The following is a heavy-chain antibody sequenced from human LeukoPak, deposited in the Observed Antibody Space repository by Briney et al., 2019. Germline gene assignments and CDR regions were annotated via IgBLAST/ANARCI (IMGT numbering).Heavy chain of an antibody. CDR2: IDSDGKII. CDR1: GFMFTNYW. CDR3: VGGLGDY. D-gene: IGHD1-26*01. J-gene: IGHJ4*02. Sequence: GGSLRHSCAAAGFMFTNYWMQLVRHAPAKGLVWVARIDSDGKIITYADSVKGRFTISRDNAKNTLYLQMSSLRVDDTAVYYCVGGLGDYWGQGTLVTVSS. V-gene: IGHV3-74*01.